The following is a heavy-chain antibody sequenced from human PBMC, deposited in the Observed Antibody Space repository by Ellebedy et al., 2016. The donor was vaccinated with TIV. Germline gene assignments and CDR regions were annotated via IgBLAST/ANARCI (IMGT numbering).Heavy chain of an antibody. Sequence: GESLKISXAASGFTFTDHYMDCVRQAPGKGLEWVGRTRNKANSYTTEYAASVKGRFTISRDDSKNLLYLQMNSLKTEDTAVYYCARTFFHWGQGTLVTVSS. D-gene: IGHD3-3*01. CDR3: ARTFFH. J-gene: IGHJ4*02. CDR1: GFTFTDHY. CDR2: TRNKANSYTT. V-gene: IGHV3-72*01.